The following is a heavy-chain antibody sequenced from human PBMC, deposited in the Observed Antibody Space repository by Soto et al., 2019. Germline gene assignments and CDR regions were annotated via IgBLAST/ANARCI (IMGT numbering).Heavy chain of an antibody. Sequence: ASVKVSCKVSGYTLTELSMHWVRQAPGKGLEWMGGFDTEDGETIYAQKFQGRVTMTEDTSTDTAYMELSSLRSEDTAVYYCATGLVAGNGFDYWGQGTLVTVSS. CDR2: FDTEDGET. J-gene: IGHJ4*02. CDR3: ATGLVAGNGFDY. CDR1: GYTLTELS. D-gene: IGHD6-19*01. V-gene: IGHV1-24*01.